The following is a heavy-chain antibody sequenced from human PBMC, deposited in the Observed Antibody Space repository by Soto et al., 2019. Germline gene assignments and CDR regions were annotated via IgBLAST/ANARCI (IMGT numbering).Heavy chain of an antibody. J-gene: IGHJ4*02. CDR3: ARDIGFDYVN. CDR1: GFNVISYW. CDR2: IKEDGSEI. V-gene: IGHV3-7*01. Sequence: GGSLRLSCSVSGFNVISYWMSWVRQAPGKGLEWVASIKEDGSEIYYLHSVRGRFSISRDSAGNALHLTMNYLSAEDTGVYFCARDIGFDYVNWGQGTLVTVSS. D-gene: IGHD3-16*01.